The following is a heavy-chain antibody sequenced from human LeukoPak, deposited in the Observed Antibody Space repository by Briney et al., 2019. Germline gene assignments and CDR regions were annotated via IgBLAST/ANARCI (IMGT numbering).Heavy chain of an antibody. CDR1: GGSISSGNYY. D-gene: IGHD5-12*01. Sequence: SETLSLTCTVSGGSISSGNYYWTWIRQPAGKGLEWIGRIYTSGSTNYNPSLKSRVTISVDTSKNEFSLKLSSVNAAETAVYYCATRGYSGLYYYMDVWGKGTTVTISS. CDR2: IYTSGST. CDR3: ATRGYSGLYYYMDV. V-gene: IGHV4-61*02. J-gene: IGHJ6*03.